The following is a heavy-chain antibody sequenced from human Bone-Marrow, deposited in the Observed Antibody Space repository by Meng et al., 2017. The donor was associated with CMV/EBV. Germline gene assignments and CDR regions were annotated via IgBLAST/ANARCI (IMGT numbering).Heavy chain of an antibody. V-gene: IGHV3-23*01. CDR1: GFTFSDYS. CDR2: ISGSGGST. CDR3: ANRRGYGHYFDY. J-gene: IGHJ4*02. D-gene: IGHD5-18*01. Sequence: GESLKISCAASGFTFSDYSMNWVRQAPGKGLEWVSAISGSGGSTYYADSVKGRFTISRDNSKNTLYLQMNSLRAEDTAVYYCANRRGYGHYFDYWGQGTLVTVSS.